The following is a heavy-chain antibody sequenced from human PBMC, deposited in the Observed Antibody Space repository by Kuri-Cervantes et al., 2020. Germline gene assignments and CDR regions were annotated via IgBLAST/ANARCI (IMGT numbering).Heavy chain of an antibody. V-gene: IGHV1-2*02. D-gene: IGHD5-18*01. CDR2: INPNSGGT. J-gene: IGHJ4*02. CDR1: GYSFTSYW. CDR3: AIMGTRGYSYGVDY. Sequence: GSLRLSCKGSGYSFTSYWIGWVRQAPGQGLEWMGWINPNSGGTNYAQKFQGRVTMTRDTSISTAYMELSRLRSDDTAVYYCAIMGTRGYSYGVDYWGQGTLVTVSS.